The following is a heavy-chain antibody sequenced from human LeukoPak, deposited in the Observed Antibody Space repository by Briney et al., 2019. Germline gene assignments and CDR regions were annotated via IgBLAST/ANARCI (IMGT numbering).Heavy chain of an antibody. CDR1: GYTFTSYD. V-gene: IGHV1-8*01. CDR3: AKGHYYYYGMDV. J-gene: IGHJ6*02. CDR2: MNPNSGNT. Sequence: GASVKVSCKASGYTFTSYDINWVREAAGQGLEWMGWMNPNSGNTGYAQKFQGRVTMTRNTSISTAYMELGSLRSEDTAVYYCAKGHYYYYGMDVWGQGTTVTVSS.